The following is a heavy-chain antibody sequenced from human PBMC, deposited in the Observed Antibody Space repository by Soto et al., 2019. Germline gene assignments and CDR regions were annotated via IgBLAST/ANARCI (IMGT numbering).Heavy chain of an antibody. CDR3: ARAGSTWRYFFEY. Sequence: SETLSLTCTVSGGSINSYYWSWIRQSPGKGLEWIGYVYYSGTTYHNPSLQSRVTISVDTSKKQFSLKVRSVTAADTAIYFCARAGSTWRYFFEYWGQGSLVTVSS. J-gene: IGHJ4*02. CDR2: VYYSGTT. V-gene: IGHV4-59*01. CDR1: GGSINSYY. D-gene: IGHD2-2*01.